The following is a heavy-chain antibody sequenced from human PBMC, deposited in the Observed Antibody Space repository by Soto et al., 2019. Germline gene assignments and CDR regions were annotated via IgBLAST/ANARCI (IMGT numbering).Heavy chain of an antibody. D-gene: IGHD3-16*01. CDR2: IIPIFGTA. V-gene: IGHV1-69*13. CDR1: GGTFSSYA. Sequence: SVKVSCKASGGTFSSYAISWVRQAPGQGLEWMGGIIPIFGTANYAQKFQGRVTITADESTSTAYMELSSLRSEDTAVYYCARLLGGPETKYLNYYYGMDVWGQGTTVTVSS. CDR3: ARLLGGPETKYLNYYYGMDV. J-gene: IGHJ6*02.